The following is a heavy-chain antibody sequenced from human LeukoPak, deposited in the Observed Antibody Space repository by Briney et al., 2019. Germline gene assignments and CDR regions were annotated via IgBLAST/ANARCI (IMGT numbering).Heavy chain of an antibody. J-gene: IGHJ4*02. CDR1: GYSISSGYY. V-gene: IGHV4-61*02. CDR2: IYTSGNI. D-gene: IGHD3-10*01. Sequence: SSETLSLTCTVSGYSISSGYYWSWIRQPAGKGLEWIGRIYTSGNINYNPSLKSRVSISIDTSKNQFSLKLSSVTAADTAVYYCARDAYYYGSGGYRQDYWGQGTLVTVSS. CDR3: ARDAYYYGSGGYRQDY.